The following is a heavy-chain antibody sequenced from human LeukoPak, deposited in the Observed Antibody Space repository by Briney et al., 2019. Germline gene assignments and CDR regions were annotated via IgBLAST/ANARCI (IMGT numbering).Heavy chain of an antibody. CDR1: GGTFSSYA. J-gene: IGHJ4*02. CDR2: IIPIFGTA. Sequence: SVKVSCKASGGTFSSYAISWVRQAPGQGLEWMGGIIPIFGTANYAQKFQGRVTITADESTSTAYMELSSPRSEDTAVYYCARYHGDYDYYFDYWGQGTLVTVSS. D-gene: IGHD4-17*01. CDR3: ARYHGDYDYYFDY. V-gene: IGHV1-69*13.